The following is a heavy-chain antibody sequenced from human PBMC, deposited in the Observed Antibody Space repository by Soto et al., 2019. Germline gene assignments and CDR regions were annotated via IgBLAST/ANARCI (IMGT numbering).Heavy chain of an antibody. CDR2: ISVSGGTT. CDR1: GFTFSSYA. V-gene: IGHV3-23*01. CDR3: AKSFLHMTRLASCQPLHYG. D-gene: IGHD2-21*01. J-gene: IGHJ6*01. Sequence: GGSLRLSCAASGFTFSSYAMNWVRQAPGKGLEWVSGISVSGGTTDYADSVKGRFTISRDNSKNTLYLQMNGLRVEDTALYYCAKSFLHMTRLASCQPLHYG.